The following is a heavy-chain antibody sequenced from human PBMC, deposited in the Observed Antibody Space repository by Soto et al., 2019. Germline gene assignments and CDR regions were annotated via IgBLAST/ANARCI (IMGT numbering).Heavy chain of an antibody. CDR3: ASTDRFSVTFDP. V-gene: IGHV1-18*01. J-gene: IGHJ5*02. CDR1: GYTFASYG. CDR2: ISAYNGNT. D-gene: IGHD1-26*01. Sequence: ASVKVSCKASGYTFASYGFSWVRQAPGQGLEWMGWISAYNGNTNYAQKLQGRVTMTTDTSTSTAYMELRSLRSDDTAVYYCASTDRFSVTFDPWGQGTLVTVSS.